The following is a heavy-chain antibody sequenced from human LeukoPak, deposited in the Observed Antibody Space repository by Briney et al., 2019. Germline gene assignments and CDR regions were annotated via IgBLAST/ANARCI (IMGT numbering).Heavy chain of an antibody. CDR1: GGSFSGYY. J-gene: IGHJ4*02. Sequence: SETLSLTCAVYGGSFSGYYWSWIRQPPGKGLEWIGEINHSGSTNYNPSLKSRVTISVDTSKNQFSLKLSSVTAADTAVYYCARVGGTHDSWGQGTLVTVSS. V-gene: IGHV4-34*01. D-gene: IGHD1-26*01. CDR2: INHSGST. CDR3: ARVGGTHDS.